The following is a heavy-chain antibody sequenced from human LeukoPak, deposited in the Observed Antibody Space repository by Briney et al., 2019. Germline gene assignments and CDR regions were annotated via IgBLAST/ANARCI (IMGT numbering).Heavy chain of an antibody. CDR2: ISDTGATT. CDR3: AKDTSIGRYCTNGVCSPFDY. D-gene: IGHD2-8*01. Sequence: PGGSLRLSCAGSGFTFSSYAMSWVRQAPGKGLEWVSAISDTGATTYDAVSVKGRFTISRDNSRSTLYLQMNSLRAEDTALYYCAKDTSIGRYCTNGVCSPFDYWGQGTLVTVSS. V-gene: IGHV3-23*01. J-gene: IGHJ4*02. CDR1: GFTFSSYA.